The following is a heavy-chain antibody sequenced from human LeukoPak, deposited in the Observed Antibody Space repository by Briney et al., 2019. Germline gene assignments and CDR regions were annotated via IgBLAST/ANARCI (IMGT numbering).Heavy chain of an antibody. CDR3: ARDPRWLTPDCTSTSCYENYFDP. D-gene: IGHD2-2*01. CDR2: ICHSGSA. CDR1: GYSISSGYQ. Sequence: LSETLSLTCGVSGYSISSGYQWAWIRQSPGKGLEWIGSICHSGSAHYNPSLKSRVTISVETSKNQFSLNMYSVTAADTAVYYCARDPRWLTPDCTSTSCYENYFDPWGQGTLVTVSS. J-gene: IGHJ5*02. V-gene: IGHV4-38-2*02.